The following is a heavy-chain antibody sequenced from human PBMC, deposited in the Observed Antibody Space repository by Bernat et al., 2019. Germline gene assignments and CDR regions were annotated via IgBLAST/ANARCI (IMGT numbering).Heavy chain of an antibody. V-gene: IGHV3-53*02. CDR3: AKRSDASGSRGGTIDM. Sequence: EVQLVETGGGLIQPGGSLRLSCAASGFTVSTNYMSWVRQAPGKGLEWVSVIYSGGTTYYADSVKGRFTISRDNSKNTLYLQMDSLRAEDTAVYYCAKRSDASGSRGGTIDMWGQGTMVTVSS. CDR1: GFTVSTNY. D-gene: IGHD4-23*01. CDR2: IYSGGTT. J-gene: IGHJ3*02.